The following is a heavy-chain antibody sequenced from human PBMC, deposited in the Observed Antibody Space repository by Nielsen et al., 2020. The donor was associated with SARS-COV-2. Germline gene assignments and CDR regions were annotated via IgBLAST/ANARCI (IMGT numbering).Heavy chain of an antibody. V-gene: IGHV3-53*01. CDR2: IYSGGST. Sequence: GESLKISCAASGFTVSSNYMSWVRQAPGKGLEWVSVIYSGGSTYYADSVKGRFTISRDNAKNSLYLQMNSLRAEDTAVYYCARNYDFWSGYYPFDYWGQGTLVTVSS. J-gene: IGHJ4*02. CDR3: ARNYDFWSGYYPFDY. D-gene: IGHD3-3*01. CDR1: GFTVSSNY.